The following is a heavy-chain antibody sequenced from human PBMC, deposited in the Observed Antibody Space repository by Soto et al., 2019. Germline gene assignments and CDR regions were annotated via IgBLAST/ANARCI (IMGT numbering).Heavy chain of an antibody. J-gene: IGHJ4*02. CDR1: GVSITSHY. CDR3: ARREGDGFGLNY. D-gene: IGHD2-21*02. CDR2: IYFTATG. V-gene: IGHV4-59*11. Sequence: QVQLQASGPGLVKPSETLSLTCTVSGVSITSHYWAWIRQPPGEGLEWIGHIYFTATGTYNPALESRVSMSVDTSKNQFSLKMTSVTAADTAVYYCARREGDGFGLNYWGQGTLVSVSS.